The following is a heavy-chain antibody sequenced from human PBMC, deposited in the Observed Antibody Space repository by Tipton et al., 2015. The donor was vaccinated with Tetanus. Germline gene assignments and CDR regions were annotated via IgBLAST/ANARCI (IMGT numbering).Heavy chain of an antibody. CDR1: GGSISSSSYY. Sequence: LRLSCTVSGGSISSSSYYWGWIRQPPGKGLEWIGSIYYSGSTYYNPSLKSRVTISVDTSKNQFSLKLSSVTAADTAVYYCARLGVMYYYDSSGYYNDPWGQGTLVTVSS. D-gene: IGHD3-22*01. J-gene: IGHJ5*02. V-gene: IGHV4-39*01. CDR2: IYYSGST. CDR3: ARLGVMYYYDSSGYYNDP.